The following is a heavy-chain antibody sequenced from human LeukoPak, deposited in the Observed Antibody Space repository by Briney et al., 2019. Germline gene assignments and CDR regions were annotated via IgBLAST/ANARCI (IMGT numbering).Heavy chain of an antibody. V-gene: IGHV1-2*02. Sequence: ASVNVSFKASGYTFTDYYMHGVRQAPGQVLEWMGYINPNSCGTNYPQKFQGRITITRDTYISTDYMELSRLRSDDTAVYYCARVFDYWGQGTLVTVS. CDR2: INPNSCGT. CDR1: GYTFTDYY. J-gene: IGHJ4*02. CDR3: ARVFDY.